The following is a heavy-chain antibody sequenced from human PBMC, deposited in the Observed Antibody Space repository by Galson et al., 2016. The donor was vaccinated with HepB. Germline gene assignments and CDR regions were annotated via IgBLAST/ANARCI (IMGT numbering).Heavy chain of an antibody. D-gene: IGHD1-26*01. V-gene: IGHV4-39*01. CDR3: ARHTGGSLGGDWFDP. CDR1: GGSISSSSYY. J-gene: IGHJ5*02. Sequence: SETLSLTCTVSGGSISSSSYYWGWIRQPPGKGLEWIGSIYYSGYTYHNPSLKSRVTISVDTSKYHFSLKLGSVTAADTAVYYCARHTGGSLGGDWFDPWGQGTLVTVSS. CDR2: IYYSGYT.